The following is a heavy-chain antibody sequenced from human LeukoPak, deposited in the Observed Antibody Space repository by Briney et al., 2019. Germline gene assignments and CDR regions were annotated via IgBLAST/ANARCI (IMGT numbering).Heavy chain of an antibody. J-gene: IGHJ6*04. CDR3: ARGGWFGELLSPFYYYYGMDV. CDR1: GGSISSGDYY. Sequence: SQTLSLTCTVSGGSISSGDYYWSWIRQPPGKGLEWIGYIYYSGSTYYNPSLKSRVTISVDTSKNQFSLKLSSVTAADTAVYYCARGGWFGELLSPFYYYYGMDVWGKGTRSPSPQ. CDR2: IYYSGST. D-gene: IGHD3-10*01. V-gene: IGHV4-30-4*01.